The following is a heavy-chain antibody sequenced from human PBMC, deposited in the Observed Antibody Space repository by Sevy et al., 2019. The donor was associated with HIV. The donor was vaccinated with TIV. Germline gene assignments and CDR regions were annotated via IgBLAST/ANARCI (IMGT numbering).Heavy chain of an antibody. CDR2: IRNKADSYTT. J-gene: IGHJ4*02. Sequence: GGCLRLSCAASGFTFSDHYMEWVRQAPGKGLEWLGRIRNKADSYTTKYAASVKGRLTISRDDSKNSLYLLMNSLKTEDTAVYYCATHSGIAAAGRVFDYWGQGTLVTVSS. D-gene: IGHD6-13*01. CDR1: GFTFSDHY. CDR3: ATHSGIAAAGRVFDY. V-gene: IGHV3-72*01.